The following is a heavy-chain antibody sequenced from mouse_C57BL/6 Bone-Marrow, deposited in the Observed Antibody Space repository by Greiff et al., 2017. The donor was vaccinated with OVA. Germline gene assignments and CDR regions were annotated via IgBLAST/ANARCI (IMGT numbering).Heavy chain of an antibody. D-gene: IGHD2-12*01. V-gene: IGHV5-6*01. CDR3: TSYSNDGGLGYFDY. Sequence: VQLKESGGDLVKPGGSLKLSCAASGFTFSSYGMSWVRQTPDKRLEWVATISSGGSYNYYPDSVKGRFTISRDNAKNTLYLQMSSLKSEDTAMYYCTSYSNDGGLGYFDYWGQGTTLTVSS. CDR1: GFTFSSYG. CDR2: ISSGGSYN. J-gene: IGHJ2*01.